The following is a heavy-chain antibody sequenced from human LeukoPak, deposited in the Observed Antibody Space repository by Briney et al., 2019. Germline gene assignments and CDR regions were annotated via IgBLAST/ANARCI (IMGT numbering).Heavy chain of an antibody. Sequence: SETLSLTCIVSGGSISSSIYYWAWVRQPPGKGLEWIGTVFYNGATQYSPSLRSRVTISIDTSTNQFSLKLTSVTAADTALDYCGKKLKYENSVSGAFGGR. D-gene: IGHD3-22*01. CDR2: VFYNGAT. CDR3: GKKLKYENSVSGAF. CDR1: GGSISSSIYY. V-gene: IGHV4-39*07. J-gene: IGHJ2*01.